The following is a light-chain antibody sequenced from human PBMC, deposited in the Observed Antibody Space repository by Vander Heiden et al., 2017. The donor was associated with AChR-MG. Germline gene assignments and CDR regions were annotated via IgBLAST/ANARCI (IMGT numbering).Light chain of an antibody. J-gene: IGLJ2*01. V-gene: IGLV2-11*01. CDR2: DDS. CDR1: ISDVGGYNY. Sequence: QSALTQPRSVPGSPGQSVTISCTGTISDVGGYNYVSWYQHHPGKAPKLMICDDSKWPSGVPDRFSGSKSGNTASLTISGLQAEDEADYYCWSYAANYVVFGGGTKLTVL. CDR3: WSYAANYVV.